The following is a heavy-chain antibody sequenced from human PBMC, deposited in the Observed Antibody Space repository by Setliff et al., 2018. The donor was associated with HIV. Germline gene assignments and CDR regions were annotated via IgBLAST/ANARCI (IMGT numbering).Heavy chain of an antibody. V-gene: IGHV7-4-1*02. CDR1: GYTFTSYA. CDR3: ARTGAGAILGNAFDM. Sequence: ASVKVSCKASGYTFTSYAMNWVRQAPGQGLEWMGWINTNTGNPTYAQGFTGRFVFSLDTSVTTSYLQINSLKAEDTAVYYCARTGAGAILGNAFDMWGQGTMVTVSS. D-gene: IGHD6-25*01. CDR2: INTNTGNP. J-gene: IGHJ3*02.